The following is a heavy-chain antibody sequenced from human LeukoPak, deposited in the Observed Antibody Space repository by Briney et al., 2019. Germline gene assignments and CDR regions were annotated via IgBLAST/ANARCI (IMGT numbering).Heavy chain of an antibody. D-gene: IGHD3-22*01. CDR2: IKTDGITT. Sequence: GGSLRLSCAASGFTFSSYWMQWVRQAPGERLVWVSGIKTDGITTSYAASVKGRFTISRDNAKNTLYLQMNSLRAEDTAVYYCAKAPITMIVVVLDYWGQGTLVTVSS. CDR1: GFTFSSYW. J-gene: IGHJ4*02. V-gene: IGHV3-74*01. CDR3: AKAPITMIVVVLDY.